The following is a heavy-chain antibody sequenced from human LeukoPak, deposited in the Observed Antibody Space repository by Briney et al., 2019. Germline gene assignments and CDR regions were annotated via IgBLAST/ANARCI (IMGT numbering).Heavy chain of an antibody. CDR3: AREEGTYYDSSGYPLS. J-gene: IGHJ4*02. D-gene: IGHD3-22*01. CDR2: IYYSGCT. Sequence: SETLSLTCTVSGGSISSYYWSWIRQPPGKGLEWIGYIYYSGCTNYNPSLKSRVTISVDTSKNQSSLKLSSVTAADTAVYYCAREEGTYYDSSGYPLSWGQGTLVTVSS. CDR1: GGSISSYY. V-gene: IGHV4-59*12.